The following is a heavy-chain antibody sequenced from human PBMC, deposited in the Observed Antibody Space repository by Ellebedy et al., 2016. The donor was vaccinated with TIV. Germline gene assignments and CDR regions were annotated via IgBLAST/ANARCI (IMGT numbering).Heavy chain of an antibody. CDR3: ARSCGGDCWRIDY. J-gene: IGHJ4*02. V-gene: IGHV3-48*02. CDR1: GFSFSTDT. CDR2: ITTNGTIM. D-gene: IGHD2-21*02. Sequence: GGSLRLSXAASGFSFSTDTMNWVRQAPGKGLEWLSFITTNGTIMEYADSVKGRFTVSRDNAKDSLYLQMNSLRDEDTAVYYCARSCGGDCWRIDYWGQGTLVAVSS.